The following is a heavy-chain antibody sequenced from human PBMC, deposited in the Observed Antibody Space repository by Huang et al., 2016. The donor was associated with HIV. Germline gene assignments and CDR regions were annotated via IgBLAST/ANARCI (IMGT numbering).Heavy chain of an antibody. CDR3: AREVRSVDTDRPDGYYYRGLDV. J-gene: IGHJ6*02. CDR1: GTSMTSGTFY. Sequence: QLRESGPGLVTPSETLSLTCSASGTSMTSGTFYWGWFRQPPGRGLEWIGSVYFLGNTFYNPSLKSRVTISRDTANKQYSMRLTSVTAADTAVDFCAREVRSVDTDRPDGYYYRGLDVWGQGTTVIVSS. V-gene: IGHV4-39*02. CDR2: VYFLGNT. D-gene: IGHD2-2*03.